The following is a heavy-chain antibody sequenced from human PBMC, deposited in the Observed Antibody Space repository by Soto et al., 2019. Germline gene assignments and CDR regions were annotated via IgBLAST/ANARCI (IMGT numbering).Heavy chain of an antibody. CDR3: VKDISERVGAVGYHYGMDV. Sequence: GGSLRLSCAASGFTLDDYAMHWVRQAPGKGLEWVSDISWNSNNIAYAASVKGRFTMSRDNAKNSVYLQMNSLRPEDTALYYGVKDISERVGAVGYHYGMDVGGPGTTVTV. CDR1: GFTLDDYA. V-gene: IGHV3-9*01. CDR2: ISWNSNNI. D-gene: IGHD1-26*01. J-gene: IGHJ6*02.